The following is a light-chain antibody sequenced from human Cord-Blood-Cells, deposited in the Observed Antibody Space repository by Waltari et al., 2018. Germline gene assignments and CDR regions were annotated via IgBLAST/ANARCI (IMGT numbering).Light chain of an antibody. CDR1: HGIGNY. CDR2: AAA. J-gene: IGKJ3*01. V-gene: IGKV1-16*02. CDR3: QQYNSYPPVT. Sequence: DIQMTQSPSSLSASVGDRVTITCRASHGIGNYLDWFQQKPGKAPKSLIYAAASLQSGVLPKLCGSGAGTDFTIPTSSRQHEDVSTYYCQQYNSYPPVTFGPGTKVDIK.